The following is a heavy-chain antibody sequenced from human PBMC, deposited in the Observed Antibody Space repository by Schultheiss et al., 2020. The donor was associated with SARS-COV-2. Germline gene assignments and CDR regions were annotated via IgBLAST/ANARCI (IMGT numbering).Heavy chain of an antibody. Sequence: GGSLRLSCAASGFTVSSNYMSWVRQAPGKGLEWVSAISGSGGSTYYADSVKGRFTISRDNAKNSLYLQMNSLRAEDTAVYYCARVGRGTPPLYYGMDVWGQGTTVTVSS. D-gene: IGHD1-26*01. CDR2: ISGSGGST. CDR3: ARVGRGTPPLYYGMDV. J-gene: IGHJ6*02. V-gene: IGHV3-23*01. CDR1: GFTVSSNY.